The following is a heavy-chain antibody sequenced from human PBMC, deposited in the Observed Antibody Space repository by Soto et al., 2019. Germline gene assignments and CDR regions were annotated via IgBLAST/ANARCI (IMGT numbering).Heavy chain of an antibody. CDR3: ARDGDYYDRSGYPDY. CDR1: GYTVTSFA. D-gene: IGHD3-22*01. J-gene: IGHJ4*02. Sequence: QVQLVQSGAEVKKPGASVKVSCKASGYTVTSFAMHWVRQAPGQRLEWLGWINAGNGNTKYSQKFQGRVTITRDTSASTAYMELSSLRSEDTGVYYCARDGDYYDRSGYPDYWGQGTLGTVSS. CDR2: INAGNGNT. V-gene: IGHV1-3*01.